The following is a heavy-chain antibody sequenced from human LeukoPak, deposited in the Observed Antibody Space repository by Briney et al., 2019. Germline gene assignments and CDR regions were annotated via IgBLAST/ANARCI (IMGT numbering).Heavy chain of an antibody. CDR3: AKDQVRFLEGLPYYFDL. J-gene: IGHJ4*02. D-gene: IGHD3-3*01. CDR1: GFTFSNYA. CDR2: ISGSGDTT. Sequence: PGGSLRLSCSASGFTFSNYAMSGVRQAPGRGLAWVSGISGSGDTTYYSDSVEGRFSISRDNSKNTLYLEMSSLRAEDTAVYFCAKDQVRFLEGLPYYFDLWGRGSLVIVSS. V-gene: IGHV3-23*01.